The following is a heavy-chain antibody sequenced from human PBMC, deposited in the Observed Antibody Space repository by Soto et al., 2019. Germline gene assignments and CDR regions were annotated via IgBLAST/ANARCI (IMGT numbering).Heavy chain of an antibody. CDR1: GDSVISVGFH. J-gene: IGHJ6*02. V-gene: IGHV4-30-4*02. Sequence: SETLSLTCTVSGDSVISVGFHFSCLRRPPWNGLEWIGYIYNGGSTYYRPSLESRMHMSLDATRNHYSLRSEDTAVYYCARDHKTSRYCSGGSCYGPYYYYGMDVWGQGTTVTV. D-gene: IGHD2-15*01. CDR2: IYNGGST. CDR3: ARDHKTSRYCSGGSCYGPYYYYGMDV.